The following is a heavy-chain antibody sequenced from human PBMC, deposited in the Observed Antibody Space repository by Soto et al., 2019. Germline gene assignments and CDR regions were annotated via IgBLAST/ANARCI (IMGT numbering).Heavy chain of an antibody. D-gene: IGHD2-8*01. CDR2: IFSNDDK. CDR3: ARIPALLYFGADGVFDI. J-gene: IGHJ3*02. V-gene: IGHV2-26*01. Sequence: QVTLRESGPVLVKPTETLTLTCSVSGFSLSNPRMGVTWIRQPPGKALEWLAHIFSNDDKSYNTSLKSRLTISKDTSKSQVVLTVTNVDPMDTATYYCARIPALLYFGADGVFDIWGQGTKVVVSS. CDR1: GFSLSNPRMG.